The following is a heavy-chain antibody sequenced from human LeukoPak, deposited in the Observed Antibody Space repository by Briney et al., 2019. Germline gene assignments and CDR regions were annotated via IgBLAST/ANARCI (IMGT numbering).Heavy chain of an antibody. Sequence: GGSLRLSCVASGFTFSSYSMNWVRQAPGKGLEWVSYMSSSSSTIYYADSVKGRFTISRDNAKNSLHLQMNSLRDEDTAVYYCARDPSSAVAGYFDYWGQGTLVTVSS. V-gene: IGHV3-48*02. CDR2: MSSSSSTI. CDR3: ARDPSSAVAGYFDY. J-gene: IGHJ4*02. CDR1: GFTFSSYS. D-gene: IGHD6-19*01.